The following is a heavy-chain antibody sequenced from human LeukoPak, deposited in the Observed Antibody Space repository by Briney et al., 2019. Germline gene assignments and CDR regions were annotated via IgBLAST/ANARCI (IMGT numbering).Heavy chain of an antibody. Sequence: SSETLSLTCTVSGGSISSSSYYWGWIRQPPGKGLEWIGSIHYSGSTYYNPSLKSRVTISVDTSKNQFSLKLSSVTAADTAVYYCARTAGSQAEHFQHWGQGTLVTVSS. CDR1: GGSISSSSYY. V-gene: IGHV4-39*07. CDR3: ARTAGSQAEHFQH. CDR2: IHYSGST. J-gene: IGHJ1*01. D-gene: IGHD1-1*01.